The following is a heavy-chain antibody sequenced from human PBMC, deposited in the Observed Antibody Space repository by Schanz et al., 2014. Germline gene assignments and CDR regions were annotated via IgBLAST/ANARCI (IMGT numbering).Heavy chain of an antibody. CDR3: VSQTGSPNY. CDR2: ISASGGTT. V-gene: IGHV3-23*01. CDR1: GFTFSAYA. D-gene: IGHD6-13*01. Sequence: EVQLLESGGGLVQPGGSLRLSCAASGFTFSAYAMTWVRQIPGKGLEWVSAISASGGTTYYADSVKGRFTISRDNSKNTLYLQMNSLRAEDTAVYFCVSQTGSPNYWGQGTLVTGSS. J-gene: IGHJ4*02.